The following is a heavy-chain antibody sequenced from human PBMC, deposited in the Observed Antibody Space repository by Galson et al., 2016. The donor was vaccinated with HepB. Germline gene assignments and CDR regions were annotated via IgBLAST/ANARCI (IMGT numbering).Heavy chain of an antibody. V-gene: IGHV4-59*13. CDR1: GDSIGRYY. CDR2: IYNIAST. D-gene: IGHD5-12*01. Sequence: ETLSLTCRVSGDSIGRYYWSWIRQPPGKGLEWIGYIYNIASTNYNPSLKNRVTISIDTSKNQFSLRLTSVTAADTALYYCARDVILASYPRAFDIWGHGTMVTVSS. CDR3: ARDVILASYPRAFDI. J-gene: IGHJ3*02.